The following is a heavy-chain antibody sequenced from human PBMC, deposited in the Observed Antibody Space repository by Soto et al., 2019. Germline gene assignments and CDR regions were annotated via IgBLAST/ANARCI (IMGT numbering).Heavy chain of an antibody. J-gene: IGHJ5*01. V-gene: IGHV4-30-4*01. CDR1: GDSISTVDYF. CDR2: IYKSATT. Sequence: SETLSLTCSVSGDSISTVDYFWAWIRQPPGQALEYIGYIYKSATTYYNPSFESRVAISLDTSKSQFSLKVTSVTAAYTAVYFCARGRYCLTGRGFPNWFDSWGQGTLVTVSS. CDR3: ARGRYCLTGRGFPNWFDS. D-gene: IGHD2-15*01.